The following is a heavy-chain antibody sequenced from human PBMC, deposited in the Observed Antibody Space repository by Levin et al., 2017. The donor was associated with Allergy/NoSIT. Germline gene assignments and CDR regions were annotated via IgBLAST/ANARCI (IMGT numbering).Heavy chain of an antibody. J-gene: IGHJ3*02. D-gene: IGHD3-10*01. CDR2: ISWNSGSI. V-gene: IGHV3-9*01. Sequence: SLKISCAASGFTFDDYAMHWVRQAPGKGLEWVSGISWNSGSIGYADSVKGRFTISRDNAKNPLYLLMNSLRTEDTALYYCARDNIGLPDAFDIWGQGTMVIVSS. CDR1: GFTFDDYA. CDR3: ARDNIGLPDAFDI.